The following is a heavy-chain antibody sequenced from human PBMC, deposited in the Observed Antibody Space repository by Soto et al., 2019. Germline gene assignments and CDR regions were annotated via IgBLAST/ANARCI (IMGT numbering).Heavy chain of an antibody. CDR2: IDYSGTA. CDR3: ARITGRHLDY. Sequence: SETLSLTCTVSSGSISFTSVFWVWFRQPPGKVLEWIGNIDYSGTAYFSPSLATRVTFHVDTSKNQFSLTLYSVTAADTAVYYCARITGRHLDYWGQGILVTVSS. D-gene: IGHD1-20*01. V-gene: IGHV4-39*01. CDR1: SGSISFTSVF. J-gene: IGHJ4*02.